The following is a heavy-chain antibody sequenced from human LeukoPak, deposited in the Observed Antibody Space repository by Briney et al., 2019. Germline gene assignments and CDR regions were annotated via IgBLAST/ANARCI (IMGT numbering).Heavy chain of an antibody. CDR3: ARERTLTSCYDY. CDR2: INPNSGGT. V-gene: IGHV1-2*02. Sequence: ASVKVSCKASGYTFTGYYMHWVRQAPGQGLEGMGWINPNSGGTNYPQKFQGRVTMTRDTSISTAYMELSRLRSDDTAVYYCARERTLTSCYDYWGQGTLVTVSS. CDR1: GYTFTGYY. J-gene: IGHJ4*02. D-gene: IGHD2-15*01.